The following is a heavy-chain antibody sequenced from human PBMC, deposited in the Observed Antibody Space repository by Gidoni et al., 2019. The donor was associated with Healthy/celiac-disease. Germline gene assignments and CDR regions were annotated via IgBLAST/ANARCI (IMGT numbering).Heavy chain of an antibody. D-gene: IGHD4-17*01. CDR3: ARDLERDYGDYDGMDV. V-gene: IGHV3-48*03. CDR2: ISSSGSTI. CDR1: GFTFSSYE. Sequence: EVQLVASGGGLVQPGGSLRLSCEASGFTFSSYEMNWVRQAPGKGLEWVSYISSSGSTIYYADSVKGRFTISRDNAKNSLYLQMNSLRAEDTAVYYCARDLERDYGDYDGMDVWGQGTTVTVTS. J-gene: IGHJ6*02.